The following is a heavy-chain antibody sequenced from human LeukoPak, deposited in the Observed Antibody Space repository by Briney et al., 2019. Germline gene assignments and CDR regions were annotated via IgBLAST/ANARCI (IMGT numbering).Heavy chain of an antibody. CDR3: ARSPGVERGFDY. D-gene: IGHD1-1*01. CDR2: ISYDGSNK. Sequence: LXXVAVISYDGSNKYYADSVKGRFTISRDNSKNTLYLQMNSLRAEDTAVYYCARSPGVERGFDYWGQGTLVTVSS. J-gene: IGHJ4*02. V-gene: IGHV3-30-3*01.